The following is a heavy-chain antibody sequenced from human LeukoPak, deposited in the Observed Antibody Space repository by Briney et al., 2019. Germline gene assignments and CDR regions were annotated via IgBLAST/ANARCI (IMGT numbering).Heavy chain of an antibody. V-gene: IGHV5-51*01. D-gene: IGHD3-22*01. J-gene: IGHJ3*02. CDR2: IYPGDSDI. Sequence: GESLKISCKGSGYSFTNYWIAWVRQMPGKGLEWMGIIYPGDSDIRYSPSFQGQVTISADKSISSAYLQWCSLKASDTAMYYCARATHYYDSSGSRKSDAFDIWGQGTMVTVSS. CDR1: GYSFTNYW. CDR3: ARATHYYDSSGSRKSDAFDI.